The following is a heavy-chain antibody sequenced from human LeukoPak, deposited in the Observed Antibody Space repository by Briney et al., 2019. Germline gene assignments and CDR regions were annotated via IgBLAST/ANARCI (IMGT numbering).Heavy chain of an antibody. CDR2: ISYDGSNK. CDR3: AKGGYCSSTSCLTYYYYYGMDV. CDR1: GFTFSSYG. J-gene: IGHJ6*02. D-gene: IGHD2-2*01. Sequence: PGRSLRLSCAASGFTFSSYGMHWVGQAPGKGLEWVAVISYDGSNKYYADSVKGRFTISRDNSKNTLYLQMNSLRAEDTAVYYCAKGGYCSSTSCLTYYYYYGMDVWGQGTTVTVSS. V-gene: IGHV3-30*18.